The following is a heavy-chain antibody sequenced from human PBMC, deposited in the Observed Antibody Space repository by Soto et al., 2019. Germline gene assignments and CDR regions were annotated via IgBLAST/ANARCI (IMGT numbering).Heavy chain of an antibody. J-gene: IGHJ2*01. V-gene: IGHV4-59*01. D-gene: IGHD3-3*01. CDR1: GGYISNYY. CDR3: ASWSGNHWYFDR. Sequence: LVILSLTCTVSGGYISNYYWSWIRQPPGKGLEWIGYIYYSGSTNYNPSLKSRVTISVDTSKNQFSLKLSSVTAADTAVYYCASWSGNHWYFDRRGRGTLVPVS. CDR2: IYYSGST.